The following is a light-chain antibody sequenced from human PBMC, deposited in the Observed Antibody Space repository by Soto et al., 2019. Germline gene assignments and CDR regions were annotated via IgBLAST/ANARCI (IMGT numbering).Light chain of an antibody. J-gene: IGLJ2*01. CDR1: SSDVGGYNY. V-gene: IGLV2-8*01. Sequence: QSALTQPPSASGSPGQSVAISCTGTSSDVGGYNYVSWYQHHPGKAPKLIIYAVSKRPSGVPDRFSGSKSGNTASLTVSGLQAEDEADYYCSSYAGSKTLVFGGGTKLTVL. CDR3: SSYAGSKTLV. CDR2: AVS.